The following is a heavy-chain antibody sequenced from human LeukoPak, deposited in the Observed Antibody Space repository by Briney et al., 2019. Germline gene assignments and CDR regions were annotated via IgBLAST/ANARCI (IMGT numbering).Heavy chain of an antibody. D-gene: IGHD2-2*01. CDR2: IIGGAGGT. CDR1: GFSFSSHG. Sequence: GGTLRLSCAASGFSFSSHGMSWVRQAPGKGLGWVSGIIGGAGGTYYADSVKGRFTISRDNSKNTLYLQMNSLRAEDTAVYYCTHGSMYQLDYWGQGTLVTVSS. V-gene: IGHV3-23*01. J-gene: IGHJ4*02. CDR3: THGSMYQLDY.